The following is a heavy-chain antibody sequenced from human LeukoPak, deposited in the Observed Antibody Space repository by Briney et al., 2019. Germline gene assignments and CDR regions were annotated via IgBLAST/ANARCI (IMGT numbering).Heavy chain of an antibody. CDR2: INHSGST. D-gene: IGHD6-19*01. Sequence: SETLSLTCAVYGGSFSGYYWSWIRQPPGEGLEWIGEINHSGSTNYNPTLNSRVTMSVDTSKNQFSLKVTSVTAADTAVYYCARERGSGWYDMAFDYWGQGTLVTVSS. V-gene: IGHV4-34*01. CDR1: GGSFSGYY. CDR3: ARERGSGWYDMAFDY. J-gene: IGHJ4*02.